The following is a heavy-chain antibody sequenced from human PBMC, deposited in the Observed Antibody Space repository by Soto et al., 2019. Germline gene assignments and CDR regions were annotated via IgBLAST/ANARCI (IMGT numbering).Heavy chain of an antibody. D-gene: IGHD4-17*01. J-gene: IGHJ4*02. CDR1: GGSISSYY. Sequence: QVQLQESGPGLVKPSETLSLTCTVSGGSISSYYWSWIRQPPGKGLEWIGYIYYSGSTNYNPSLKSRVTISVDTSKNQFSLKLSSVTAADTAVYYCARLPESPGDYGGGNFDYWGQGTLVTVSS. CDR3: ARLPESPGDYGGGNFDY. CDR2: IYYSGST. V-gene: IGHV4-59*08.